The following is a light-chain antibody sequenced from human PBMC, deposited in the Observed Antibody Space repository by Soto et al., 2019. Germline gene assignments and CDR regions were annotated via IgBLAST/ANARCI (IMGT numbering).Light chain of an antibody. CDR1: QSISSW. CDR3: QQYNSYPWT. CDR2: KAS. Sequence: DIQMTQSPSTLSASVGDRVTITCRASQSISSWLAWYQQKPGKAPKVLIYKASGLENGVPSRFSGSGSGTEFTLTISSLQPDDFATYYCQQYNSYPWTFGQGTKVELK. J-gene: IGKJ1*01. V-gene: IGKV1-5*03.